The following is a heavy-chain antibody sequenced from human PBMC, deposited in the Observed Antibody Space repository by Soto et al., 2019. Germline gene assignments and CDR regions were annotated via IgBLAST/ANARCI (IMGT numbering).Heavy chain of an antibody. CDR1: GYTFTSYG. V-gene: IGHV1-18*04. D-gene: IGHD3-22*01. CDR3: ARDLFYGTMIVGYYFDY. CDR2: ISAYNGNT. Sequence: GASVKVSCKASGYTFTSYGISWVRQAPGQGLEWMGWISAYNGNTNYAQKLQGRVTMTTDTSTSTAYMELRSLRSDDTAVYYCARDLFYGTMIVGYYFDYWGQGTLVTVSS. J-gene: IGHJ4*02.